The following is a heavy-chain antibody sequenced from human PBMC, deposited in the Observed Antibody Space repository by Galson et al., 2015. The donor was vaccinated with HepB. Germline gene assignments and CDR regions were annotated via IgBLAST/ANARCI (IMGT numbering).Heavy chain of an antibody. CDR2: IYPGDSES. V-gene: IGHV5-51*01. D-gene: IGHD3-10*01. CDR3: VRHGAYGAGSYNNWFDP. Sequence: QSGAEVKKPGESLKISCKRSGFSFTGYWIGWVRQMPGKGLEWVAIIYPGDSESRYSPSFQGQVTISADRSISTAYLQWSSLKASDSAMYYCVRHGAYGAGSYNNWFDPWGQGTLVTVSS. CDR1: GFSFTGYW. J-gene: IGHJ5*02.